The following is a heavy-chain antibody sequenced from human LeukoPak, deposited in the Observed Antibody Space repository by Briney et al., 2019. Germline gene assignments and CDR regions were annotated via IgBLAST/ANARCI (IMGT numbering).Heavy chain of an antibody. CDR2: ISGSGGST. CDR1: GFTFSNYA. V-gene: IGHV3-23*01. J-gene: IGHJ6*03. Sequence: PGGSLRLSCAASGFTFSNYALSWVRQAPGKGLEWVSDISGSGGSTYYADSVKGRFTISRDNSKNTMYLQMNSLRAEDTALYYCARLGRGSSYYYYYYYMDVWGKGTTVTVSS. D-gene: IGHD1-26*01. CDR3: ARLGRGSSYYYYYYYMDV.